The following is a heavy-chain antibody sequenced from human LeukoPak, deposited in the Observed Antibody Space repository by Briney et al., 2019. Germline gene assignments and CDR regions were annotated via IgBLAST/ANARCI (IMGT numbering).Heavy chain of an antibody. CDR2: ISSSSSYI. Sequence: GGSLRLSCAASGFTFSSYSMNWVRQAPGKGLEWVSSISSSSSYIYYADSVKGRFTISRDNSKNTLYLQMSSLRAEDTAVYYCARDLSSNSWYSACDIWGQGTMVTVSS. CDR1: GFTFSSYS. D-gene: IGHD6-13*01. CDR3: ARDLSSNSWYSACDI. V-gene: IGHV3-21*04. J-gene: IGHJ3*02.